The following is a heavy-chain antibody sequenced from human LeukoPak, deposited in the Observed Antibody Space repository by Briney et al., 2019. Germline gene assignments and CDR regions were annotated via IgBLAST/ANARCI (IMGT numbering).Heavy chain of an antibody. CDR3: AELGITMIGGV. CDR2: IGSGGGTI. Sequence: GGSLRLSCTASGFTFGDYAMSWFRQAPGKGPEWVSYIGSGGGTIYYADSVKGRFTISRDNAKNSLYLQMNSLRAEDTAVYYCAELGITMIGGVWGKGTTVTISS. J-gene: IGHJ6*04. V-gene: IGHV3-48*03. D-gene: IGHD3-10*02. CDR1: GFTFGDYA.